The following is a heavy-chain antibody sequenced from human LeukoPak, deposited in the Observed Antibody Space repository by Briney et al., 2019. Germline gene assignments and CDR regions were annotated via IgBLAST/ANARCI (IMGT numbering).Heavy chain of an antibody. J-gene: IGHJ3*02. CDR1: GVTLSRFG. V-gene: IGHV3-30*18. Sequence: GMSLRLSCAGSGVTLSRFGMHWVRQAPGKGLEWVAVISGDGKTYKYADSVKGRVTISRDNSKNTVFLQMNSLRADDTAVYYCAKERGRYSASDIWGQGTMVTVSS. D-gene: IGHD4-4*01. CDR2: ISGDGKTY. CDR3: AKERGRYSASDI.